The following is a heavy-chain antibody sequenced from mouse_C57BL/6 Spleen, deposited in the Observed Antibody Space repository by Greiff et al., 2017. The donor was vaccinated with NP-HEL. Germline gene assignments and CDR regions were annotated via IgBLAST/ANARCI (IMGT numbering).Heavy chain of an antibody. V-gene: IGHV1-82*01. Sequence: QVQLKQSGPELVKPGASVKISCKASGYAFSSSWMNWVKQRPGKGLEWIGRIYPGDGDTNYNGKFKGKATLTADKSSSTAYMQLSSLTSEDSAVYFWARMKVTTVVVEFDYWGKGTTLTVSS. D-gene: IGHD1-1*01. CDR1: GYAFSSSW. CDR2: IYPGDGDT. J-gene: IGHJ2*01. CDR3: ARMKVTTVVVEFDY.